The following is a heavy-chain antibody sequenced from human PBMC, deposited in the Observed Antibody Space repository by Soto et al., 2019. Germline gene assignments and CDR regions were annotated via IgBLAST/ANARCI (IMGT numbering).Heavy chain of an antibody. V-gene: IGHV4-30-4*07. CDR2: IYYSGST. CDR3: ARSIAATIFDY. J-gene: IGHJ4*02. D-gene: IGHD6-6*01. CDR1: GCSISSGGYS. Sequence: SETLSLTCAVSGCSISSGGYSWSWILQPPGKGLEWIGYIYYSGSTYYNPSLKSRVTISVDTSKNQFSLKLSSVTAADTAVYYCARSIAATIFDYWGQGTLVTVSS.